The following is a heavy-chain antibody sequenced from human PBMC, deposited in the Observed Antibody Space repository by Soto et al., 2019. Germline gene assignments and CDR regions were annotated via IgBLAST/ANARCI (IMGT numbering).Heavy chain of an antibody. CDR3: ARDRCSSTSCYTYYYYGMDG. Sequence: PSATVSLTCAVSGGPLGRYYWSWIRPPPGKGLEWIGYIYYSGSTNYNPSLKSRVTISVDTSKNQFSLKLSSVTAADTAVYYCARDRCSSTSCYTYYYYGMDGWGQGTKVTVSS. CDR2: IYYSGST. CDR1: GGPLGRYY. J-gene: IGHJ6*02. D-gene: IGHD2-2*01. V-gene: IGHV4-59*01.